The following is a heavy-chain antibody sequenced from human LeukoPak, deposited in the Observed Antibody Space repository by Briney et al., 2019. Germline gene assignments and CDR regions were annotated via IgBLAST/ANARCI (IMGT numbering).Heavy chain of an antibody. CDR2: ISGSGGST. CDR3: AKGHGSGSYWDYFDY. Sequence: QTGGSLRLSCAASGFTFSSYAMSWVRQAPGKGLEWVSAISGSGGSTYYADSVKGRFTISRDNSKNTLYLQMNSLRAEDTAVYYCAKGHGSGSYWDYFDYWGQGTLVTVSS. J-gene: IGHJ4*02. D-gene: IGHD3-10*01. V-gene: IGHV3-23*01. CDR1: GFTFSSYA.